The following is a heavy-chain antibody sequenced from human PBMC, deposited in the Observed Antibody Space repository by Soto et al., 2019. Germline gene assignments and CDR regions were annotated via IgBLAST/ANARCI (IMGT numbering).Heavy chain of an antibody. V-gene: IGHV3-21*01. CDR3: ARDGGPMIVVVPTIFGY. CDR2: ISSSSSYI. D-gene: IGHD3-22*01. CDR1: GFTFSSYS. Sequence: PGGSLRLSCAASGFTFSSYSMNWVRQAPGKGLEWVSSISSSSSYIYYADSVKGRFTISRDNAKNSLYLQMNSLRAEDTAVYYCARDGGPMIVVVPTIFGYWGQGTLVTVSS. J-gene: IGHJ4*02.